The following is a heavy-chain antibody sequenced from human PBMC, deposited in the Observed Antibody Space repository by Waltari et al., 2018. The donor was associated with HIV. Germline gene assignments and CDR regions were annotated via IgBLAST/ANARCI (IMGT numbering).Heavy chain of an antibody. Sequence: QVQLVESGGGVVQPGGSLRLSCVASGLNFSAYGMPWVRQGPGKGLEWVTFIRYDGSSESYLRSVKGRFTISRDNSKNIVYLQMNSLRPEDTAIYYCSKDLLTNIRGGAFDPWGQGTLVTVSS. D-gene: IGHD3-10*01. J-gene: IGHJ5*02. V-gene: IGHV3-30*02. CDR1: GLNFSAYG. CDR2: IRYDGSSE. CDR3: SKDLLTNIRGGAFDP.